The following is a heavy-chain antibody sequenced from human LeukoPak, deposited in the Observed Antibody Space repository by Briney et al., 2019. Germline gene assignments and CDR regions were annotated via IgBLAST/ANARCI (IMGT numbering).Heavy chain of an antibody. CDR1: GFTFSSYA. V-gene: IGHV3-23*01. Sequence: GGSLRLSCAASGFTFSSYAMSWVRQAPGKGLEWVSGISGSDGSTNYADSVKGRFTISRENSKNTLYLQMNSLRAEDTAVYYCARRAGAYSHPYDYWGQGTLVTVSS. CDR2: ISGSDGST. CDR3: ARRAGAYSHPYDY. D-gene: IGHD4/OR15-4a*01. J-gene: IGHJ4*02.